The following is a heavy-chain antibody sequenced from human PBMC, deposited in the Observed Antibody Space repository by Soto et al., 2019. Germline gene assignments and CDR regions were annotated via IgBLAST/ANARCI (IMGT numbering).Heavy chain of an antibody. V-gene: IGHV3-9*01. Sequence: PGGSLRLSCAASGFNFNDYAMHWVRQIAGKGLEWVSGISWEGGSKGYADSVKGRFTISRDNAKNSLYLQMNSLRAEDTAVYYCANERSSGWRFYYWGKGTLVTVAS. CDR2: ISWEGGSK. D-gene: IGHD6-19*01. CDR1: GFNFNDYA. J-gene: IGHJ4*02. CDR3: ANERSSGWRFYY.